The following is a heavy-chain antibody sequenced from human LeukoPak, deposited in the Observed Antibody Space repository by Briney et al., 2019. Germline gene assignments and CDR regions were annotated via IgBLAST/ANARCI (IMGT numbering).Heavy chain of an antibody. Sequence: GGSLRLSCAASGFSVSNNYMSWVRQAPGQGLEWVSVIYTGGSTHYADSVKGRFIISRDNSKNTVYLQMNSLRAEDTAVYYCARDIQLSGIVGAEVYFDYWGQGTLVTVSS. CDR1: GFSVSNNY. J-gene: IGHJ4*02. CDR3: ARDIQLSGIVGAEVYFDY. V-gene: IGHV3-53*01. CDR2: IYTGGST. D-gene: IGHD1-26*01.